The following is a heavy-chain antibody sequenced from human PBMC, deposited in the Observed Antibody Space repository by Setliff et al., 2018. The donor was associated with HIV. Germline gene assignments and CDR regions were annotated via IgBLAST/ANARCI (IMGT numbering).Heavy chain of an antibody. Sequence: SETLSLTCTVSGDSINSSSYYWGRIRQPPGKGLDWIGSIFYSGSTFYNPSLKSRVAISVDTSKNQFSLKLSSLTAADTALYYCARLAITIFDDGDLWGQGTLVTVSS. D-gene: IGHD3-3*01. CDR1: GDSINSSSYY. CDR3: ARLAITIFDDGDL. CDR2: IFYSGST. V-gene: IGHV4-39*01. J-gene: IGHJ5*02.